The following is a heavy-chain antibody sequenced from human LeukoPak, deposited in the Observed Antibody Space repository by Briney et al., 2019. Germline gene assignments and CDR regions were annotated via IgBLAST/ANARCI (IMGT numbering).Heavy chain of an antibody. D-gene: IGHD2-2*03. CDR1: GFTFSSHG. CDR3: ARVDDLDAFDV. J-gene: IGHJ3*01. Sequence: GGSQRPSCAASGFTFSSHGIHWVRQAPGKGLEWVAVISYDGSNKYYADSVKGRFTISRDNPKNTLYLEMISLRAEDTAVYYCARVDDLDAFDVWGQGTMVTVSS. V-gene: IGHV3-30*03. CDR2: ISYDGSNK.